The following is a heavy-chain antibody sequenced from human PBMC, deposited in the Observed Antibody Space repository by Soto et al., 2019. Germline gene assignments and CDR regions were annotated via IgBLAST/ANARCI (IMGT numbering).Heavy chain of an antibody. D-gene: IGHD3-10*01. J-gene: IGHJ4*02. CDR2: ISPDGRTT. Sequence: EEHLVESGGGIVQPGGSLRHSCAASGFSFSHDWMHWVRQAPGKALVSVSRISPDGRTTTYADSVKGRFTISRDNAKSTLYLQMNSLTVEDGAVYYCADSWLPTSYWGPGALGTVSA. CDR1: GFSFSHDW. CDR3: ADSWLPTSY. V-gene: IGHV3-74*01.